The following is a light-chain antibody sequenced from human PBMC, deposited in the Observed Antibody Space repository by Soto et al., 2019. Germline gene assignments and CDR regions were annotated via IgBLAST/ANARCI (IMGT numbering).Light chain of an antibody. CDR2: AAS. CDR3: QQLNSYPLT. J-gene: IGKJ4*01. CDR1: QGISSY. Sequence: IQLTQSPSSLSASVGDRVTITCRASQGISSYLAWYQQKPGKAPKLLIYAASTLQSGVPSRFSGSGSGTDYTLPNSSRQPDDFATYYCQQLNSYPLTFGGGTKVEIK. V-gene: IGKV1-9*01.